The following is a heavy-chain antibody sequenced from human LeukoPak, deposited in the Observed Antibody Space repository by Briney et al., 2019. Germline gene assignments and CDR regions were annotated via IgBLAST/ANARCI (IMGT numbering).Heavy chain of an antibody. Sequence: GGSLRLSCAASGFTFSSYAMSWVRQAPGKGLEWVSGISGGGGNTYYADSVKGRFTISRVNSKNTLYLQMNSLRAEDTAVYYCAKTGQGWPVGTSCSDYWGQGTLVTVSS. CDR2: ISGGGGNT. CDR3: AKTGQGWPVGTSCSDY. CDR1: GFTFSSYA. J-gene: IGHJ4*02. D-gene: IGHD2-2*01. V-gene: IGHV3-23*01.